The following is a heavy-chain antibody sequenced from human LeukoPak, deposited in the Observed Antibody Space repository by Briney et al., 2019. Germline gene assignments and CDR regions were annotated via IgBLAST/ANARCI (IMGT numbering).Heavy chain of an antibody. D-gene: IGHD3-9*01. J-gene: IGHJ4*02. CDR2: ISSSGSTK. V-gene: IGHV3-48*02. CDR3: ARDFLTGYFDY. CDR1: GFPFSTYN. Sequence: GGSLRLSCAASGFPFSTYNMNWVRQAPGKGLEWVSYISSSGSTKYYADSVKGRFTISRDNVKNSLFLQMNSLSDEDTAVYYCARDFLTGYFDYWGQGTLVTVSS.